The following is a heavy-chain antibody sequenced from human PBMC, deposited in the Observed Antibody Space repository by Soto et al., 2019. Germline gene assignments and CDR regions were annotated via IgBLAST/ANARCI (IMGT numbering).Heavy chain of an antibody. J-gene: IGHJ6*02. V-gene: IGHV3-33*01. CDR1: GFTFSSYG. CDR3: ARDGCSGGSCYSHYYYGMDV. Sequence: PGGSLRLSCAASGFTFSSYGMHWVRQAPGKGLEWVAVIWYDGSNKYYADSVKGRFTISRDNSKNTLYPQMNSLRAEDTAVYYCARDGCSGGSCYSHYYYGMDVWGQGTTVTVSS. CDR2: IWYDGSNK. D-gene: IGHD2-15*01.